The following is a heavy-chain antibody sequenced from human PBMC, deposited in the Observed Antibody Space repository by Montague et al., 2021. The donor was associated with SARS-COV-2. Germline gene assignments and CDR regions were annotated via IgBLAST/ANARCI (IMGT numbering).Heavy chain of an antibody. D-gene: IGHD4-23*01. J-gene: IGHJ6*02. CDR3: ARGGGNSADYYNYTMDV. CDR1: GGSISSYY. CDR2: IYHNGST. V-gene: IGHV4-59*01. Sequence: SETLSLTCTVSGGSISSYYWTWIQQPPGKGLESIGYIYHNGSTKYNPSLKSRVTIPVDASKNQFSLKLSSVSVADTAVYYCARGGGNSADYYNYTMDVWGQGTTVTVFS.